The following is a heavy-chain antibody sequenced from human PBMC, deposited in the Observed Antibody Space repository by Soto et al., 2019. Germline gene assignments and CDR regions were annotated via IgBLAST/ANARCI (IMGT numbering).Heavy chain of an antibody. CDR3: ARQTLNIVVAVAATPGWFDP. CDR1: GGSISSSSYY. J-gene: IGHJ5*02. CDR2: IYYSGST. V-gene: IGHV4-39*01. Sequence: SETLSLTCTVSGGSISSSSYYWGWIRQPPGKGLEWIGSIYYSGSTYYNPSLKSRVTISVDTSKNQFSLKLRSVTAADTAVYYCARQTLNIVVAVAATPGWFDPWGQGTLVTVSS. D-gene: IGHD2-15*01.